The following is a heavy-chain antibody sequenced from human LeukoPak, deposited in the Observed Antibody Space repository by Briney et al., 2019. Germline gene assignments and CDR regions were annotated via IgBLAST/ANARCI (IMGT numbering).Heavy chain of an antibody. V-gene: IGHV3-15*01. J-gene: IGHJ6*02. CDR2: IKSKTDGGTT. Sequence: GGSLRLSCAASGFTFSNAWMNWVRQAPGKGLEWVGRIKSKTDGGTTDYAAPVKGRFTISRDDSKNTLYLQMNSLKTEDTAVYYCTTVGYCSGGSCYWDYYYGMDVWGQGTTVTVSS. CDR1: GFTFSNAW. D-gene: IGHD2-15*01. CDR3: TTVGYCSGGSCYWDYYYGMDV.